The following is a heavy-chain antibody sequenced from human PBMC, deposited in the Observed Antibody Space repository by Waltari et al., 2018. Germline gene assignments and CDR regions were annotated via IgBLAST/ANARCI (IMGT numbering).Heavy chain of an antibody. D-gene: IGHD5-12*01. CDR1: GYSISSGYY. CDR3: ARIDYIGYCDF. V-gene: IGHV4-38-2*01. CDR2: IYQSGST. J-gene: IGHJ4*02. Sequence: QMLLQESGPELVKPSETLSLTCDVSGYSISSGYYWGWIRQPPGQGLEWIGKIYQSGSTFYNPSLKSRVTISVDTSKNQFTLKLSSVTAADMAVYYCARIDYIGYCDFWGRGTLVTVSS.